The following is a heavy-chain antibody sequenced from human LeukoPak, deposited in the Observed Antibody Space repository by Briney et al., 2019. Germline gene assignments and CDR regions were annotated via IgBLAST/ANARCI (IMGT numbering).Heavy chain of an antibody. V-gene: IGHV1-24*01. J-gene: IGHJ6*03. CDR3: ATEPPKYNWNDRDYYYYMDV. CDR1: GYTLTELS. Sequence: ASVKVSCKVSGYTLTELSMHWVRQAPGKGLEWMGGFDPEDGETIYAQKFQGRVTMTEDTSTDTAYMELSSLRSEDTAVYYCATEPPKYNWNDRDYYYYMDVWGKGTMVTVSS. CDR2: FDPEDGET. D-gene: IGHD1-1*01.